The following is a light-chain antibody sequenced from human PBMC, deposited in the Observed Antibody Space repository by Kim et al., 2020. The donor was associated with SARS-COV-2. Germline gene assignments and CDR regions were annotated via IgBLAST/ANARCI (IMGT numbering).Light chain of an antibody. CDR1: NMGSKS. CDR3: QVWDSSSDHWV. CDR2: YDS. Sequence: APGKTAWITCGGNNMGSKSVNWYQPKPGQAPVLVIYYDSDRPSGIPERFSGSNAGNTATLTISRVEAGDEADYYCQVWDSSSDHWVFGGGTQLTVL. V-gene: IGLV3-21*04. J-gene: IGLJ3*02.